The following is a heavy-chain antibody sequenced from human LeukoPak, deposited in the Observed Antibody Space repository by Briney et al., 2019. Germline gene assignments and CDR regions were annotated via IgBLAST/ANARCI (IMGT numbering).Heavy chain of an antibody. CDR2: ISSSSTTI. V-gene: IGHV3-48*04. J-gene: IGHJ2*01. Sequence: GGSLRLSCAASGFTFSTYSMNWVRQAPGKGLEWVSYISSSSTTIYYAGSVKGRFTISRDNAKDSLYLQMNSLRAEDAAVYYCAKGYIIAGRQWYLDLWGRGTLVGVSS. D-gene: IGHD6-13*01. CDR1: GFTFSTYS. CDR3: AKGYIIAGRQWYLDL.